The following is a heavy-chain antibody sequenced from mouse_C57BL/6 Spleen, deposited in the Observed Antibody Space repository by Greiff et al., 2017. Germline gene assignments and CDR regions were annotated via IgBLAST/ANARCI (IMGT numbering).Heavy chain of an antibody. J-gene: IGHJ2*01. D-gene: IGHD2-4*01. CDR2: IYPGDGDT. Sequence: LVESGPELVKPGASVKISCKASGYAFSSSWMNWVKQRPGKGLEWIGRIYPGDGDTNYNGTFKGKATLTADKSSSTAYMQLSSLTSEDSAVYFCARKGNYDYDGFDYWGQGTTLTVSS. V-gene: IGHV1-82*01. CDR3: ARKGNYDYDGFDY. CDR1: GYAFSSSW.